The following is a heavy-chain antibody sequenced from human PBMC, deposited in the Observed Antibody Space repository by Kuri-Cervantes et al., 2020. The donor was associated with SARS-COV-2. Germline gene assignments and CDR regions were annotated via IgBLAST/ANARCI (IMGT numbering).Heavy chain of an antibody. CDR3: ARQAVAVEYSSSSGAFDI. CDR2: IYTSGST. Sequence: SETLSLTCTVSGGSISSYYWSWIRQPAGKGLEWIGRIYTSGSTNYNPSLKSRVTMSVDTSKNQFSLKLSSVTAADTAVCYCARQAVAVEYSSSSGAFDIWGQGTMVTVSS. D-gene: IGHD6-6*01. V-gene: IGHV4-4*07. J-gene: IGHJ3*02. CDR1: GGSISSYY.